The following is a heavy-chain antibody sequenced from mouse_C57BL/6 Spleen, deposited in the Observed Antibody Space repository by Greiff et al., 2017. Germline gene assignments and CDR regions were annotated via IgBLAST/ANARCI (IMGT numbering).Heavy chain of an antibody. CDR3: ASSYYPSPAY. V-gene: IGHV1-64*01. CDR1: GYTFTSYW. CDR2: IHPNSGST. D-gene: IGHD2-10*01. J-gene: IGHJ3*01. Sequence: VQLQQPGAELVKPGASVKLSCKASGYTFTSYWMHWVKQRPGQGLEWIGMIHPNSGSTNYNEKFKSKATLTVDKSSSTAYMQISSLTSEDSAVYYCASSYYPSPAYWCQGTLVTVSA.